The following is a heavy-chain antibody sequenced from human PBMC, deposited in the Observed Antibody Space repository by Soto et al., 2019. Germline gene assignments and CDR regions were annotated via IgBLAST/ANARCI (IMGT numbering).Heavy chain of an antibody. J-gene: IGHJ5*02. Sequence: PSETLSLTCTISGGTINTYFWNWIRQPPGKGLQWIGHIDYTGRTIYNPSLESRVSMSLDTSSNQFSLRLSSVTAADTAVYYCARRVCTGVTCDPPQARWLAPWGQGTLVTVSS. CDR2: IDYTGRT. CDR1: GGTINTYF. CDR3: ARRVCTGVTCDPPQARWLAP. V-gene: IGHV4-59*08. D-gene: IGHD2-8*02.